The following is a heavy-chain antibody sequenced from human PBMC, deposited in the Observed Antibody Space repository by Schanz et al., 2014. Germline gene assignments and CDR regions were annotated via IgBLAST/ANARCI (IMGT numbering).Heavy chain of an antibody. CDR2: IIPSLGIA. D-gene: IGHD6-6*01. J-gene: IGHJ4*02. V-gene: IGHV1-69*04. CDR1: GGTFSSFG. CDR3: ARDQSPYTNSSDVRYFDY. Sequence: VQLEQSGAEVKKPGSSVKVSCKASGGTFSSFGINWVRQAPGQGLEWMGRIIPSLGIANYAQKFQGRVTITADKSTFTAYMDLRSLRSDDTAVYYCARDQSPYTNSSDVRYFDYWGQGSLVTVSS.